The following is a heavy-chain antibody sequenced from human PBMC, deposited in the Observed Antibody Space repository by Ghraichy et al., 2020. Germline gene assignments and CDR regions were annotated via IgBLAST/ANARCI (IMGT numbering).Heavy chain of an antibody. CDR2: IYYSGST. CDR3: ARGSGYYGEPVYFDY. CDR1: GGSISSYY. V-gene: IGHV4-59*08. D-gene: IGHD3-22*01. Sequence: SETLSLICTVSGGSISSYYWSWIRQPPGKGLEWIGYIYYSGSTNYNPSLKSRVTISVDTSKNQFSLKLSSVTAADTAVYYCARGSGYYGEPVYFDYWGQGTLVTVSS. J-gene: IGHJ4*02.